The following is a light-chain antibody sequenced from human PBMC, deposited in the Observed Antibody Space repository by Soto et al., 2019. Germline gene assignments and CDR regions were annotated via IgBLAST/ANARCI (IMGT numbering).Light chain of an antibody. J-gene: IGKJ4*01. CDR3: QQYKSWPPLT. CDR1: QSISDN. Sequence: DIVMTQSPAILSVSLGERATLSCLASQSISDNLAWYQQRSGQAPRLLIYGASTRATGVPARFSGSGSGTEFTLTISSLQSDDFAIYYCQQYKSWPPLTFGGGTKGE. V-gene: IGKV3-15*01. CDR2: GAS.